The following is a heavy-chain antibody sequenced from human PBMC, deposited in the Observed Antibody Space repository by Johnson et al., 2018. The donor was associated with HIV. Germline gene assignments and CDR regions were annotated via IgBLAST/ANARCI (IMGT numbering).Heavy chain of an antibody. CDR1: GFTFDDYA. Sequence: VQLVESGGGLVQPGRSLRLSCAASGFTFDDYAMHWVRQAPGKGLEWVSGISWNSGSIGSAASVKGRFTISRDTAKNSLYLQMNSLRAEDTALYYWSREWGVITCGGVIPRNAFDIWGQWTMVTVSS. CDR2: ISWNSGSI. V-gene: IGHV3-9*01. CDR3: SREWGVITCGGVIPRNAFDI. D-gene: IGHD3-16*02. J-gene: IGHJ3*02.